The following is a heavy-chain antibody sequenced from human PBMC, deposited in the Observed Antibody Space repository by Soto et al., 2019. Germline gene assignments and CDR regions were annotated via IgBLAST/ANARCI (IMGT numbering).Heavy chain of an antibody. D-gene: IGHD6-13*01. CDR2: IYYSGNT. Sequence: ETRSLTCTVSGGSLGSSSYYWGWIRQSPGKGLEWIGNIYYSGNTFYNPSLKSRVTISVDTSKNQFYLHLSSVTAADTAIFYCASIAAPGTTHFDFWGQGTLVTVSS. V-gene: IGHV4-39*01. CDR3: ASIAAPGTTHFDF. CDR1: GGSLGSSSYY. J-gene: IGHJ4*02.